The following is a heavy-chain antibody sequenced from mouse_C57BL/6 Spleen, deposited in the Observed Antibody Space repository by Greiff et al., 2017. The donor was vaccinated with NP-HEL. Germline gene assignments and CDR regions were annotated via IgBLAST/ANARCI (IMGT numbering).Heavy chain of an antibody. Sequence: DVKLVESGPGLVKPSQSLSLTCSVTGYSITSGYYWNWIRQFPGNKLEWMGYISYDGSNNYNPSLKNRISITRDTSKNQFFLKLNSVTTEDTATYYCAREIYYDYDDYAMDYWGQGTSVTVSS. CDR1: GYSITSGYY. CDR2: ISYDGSN. CDR3: AREIYYDYDDYAMDY. J-gene: IGHJ4*01. V-gene: IGHV3-6*01. D-gene: IGHD2-4*01.